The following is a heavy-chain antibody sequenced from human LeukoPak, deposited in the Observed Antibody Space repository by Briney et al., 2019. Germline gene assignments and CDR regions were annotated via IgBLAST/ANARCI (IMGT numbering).Heavy chain of an antibody. CDR1: GFTFSSYE. D-gene: IGHD3-9*01. Sequence: GGPLRLSCAASGFTFSSYEMNWVRQAPGKGLEWVSYISSSGSTIYYADSVKGRFTISRDNAKNTLYLQMNSLRAEDTALYYCAKGQLYYDILTGAFDFDYWGQGTLVTVSS. CDR3: AKGQLYYDILTGAFDFDY. CDR2: ISSSGSTI. V-gene: IGHV3-48*03. J-gene: IGHJ4*02.